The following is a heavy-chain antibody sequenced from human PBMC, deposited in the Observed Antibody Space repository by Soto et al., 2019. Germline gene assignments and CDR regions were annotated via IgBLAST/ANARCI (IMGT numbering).Heavy chain of an antibody. J-gene: IGHJ4*02. V-gene: IGHV5-51*01. CDR2: IYPVDSDT. D-gene: IGHD3-3*01. Sequence: GESLKVSCQVSGYTFTDYWIAWVRQMPGKGLEWMGIIYPVDSDTRYNPSFQSQVTISVDKSISAAFLQWSSLKASDTAIYYCARLLFYFNFWPQYYFDYWGRRTPVTVSS. CDR1: GYTFTDYW. CDR3: ARLLFYFNFWPQYYFDY.